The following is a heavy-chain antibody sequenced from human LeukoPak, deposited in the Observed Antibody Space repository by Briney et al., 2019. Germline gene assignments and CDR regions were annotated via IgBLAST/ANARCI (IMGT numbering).Heavy chain of an antibody. CDR2: FDPEDGET. CDR1: GHTLTELS. V-gene: IGHV1-24*01. CDR3: ATLGIATAGTGYDY. J-gene: IGHJ4*02. Sequence: ASVKVSCKVSGHTLTELSIHWVRQAPGKGLEWMGGFDPEDGETIHAQKFPGRVTMTEDTSTDTASVELSSLRSEDTAVYYCATLGIATAGTGYDYWGQGTLVTVSS. D-gene: IGHD6-13*01.